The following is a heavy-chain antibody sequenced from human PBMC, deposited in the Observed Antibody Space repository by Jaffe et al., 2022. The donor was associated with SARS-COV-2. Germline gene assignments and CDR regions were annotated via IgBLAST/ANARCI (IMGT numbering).Heavy chain of an antibody. CDR2: INHRGIT. CDR3: AKGGNAVFDP. V-gene: IGHV4-34*01. CDR1: GGSVSGQY. Sequence: QVQLQQWGAGLLKPSETLSLICAVYGGSVSGQYWSWIRQPPGKGLEWIGEINHRGITTYNPSLKSRVTISVDTSKNQLSLKLSSVTAADTAVYYCAKGGNAVFDPWGQGSLVTVSS. J-gene: IGHJ5*02. D-gene: IGHD2-15*01.